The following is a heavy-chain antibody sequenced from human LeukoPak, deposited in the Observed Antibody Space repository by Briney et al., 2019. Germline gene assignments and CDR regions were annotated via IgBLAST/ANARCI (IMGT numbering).Heavy chain of an antibody. CDR1: GGTFSSYV. D-gene: IGHD2-21*02. V-gene: IGHV1-69*04. J-gene: IGHJ4*02. Sequence: SVKVSCKASGGTFSSYVISWVRQAPGQGLEWMGRIIPILGIANYAQKFQGRVTITADKSTSTAYMELSSLRSEDTAVYYCARDQWVLDCGGNSQNGAPYYFDYWGQGTLVTVSS. CDR2: IIPILGIA. CDR3: ARDQWVLDCGGNSQNGAPYYFDY.